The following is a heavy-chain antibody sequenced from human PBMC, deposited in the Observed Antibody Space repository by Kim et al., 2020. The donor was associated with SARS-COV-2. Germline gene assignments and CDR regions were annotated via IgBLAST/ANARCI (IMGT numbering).Heavy chain of an antibody. CDR2: ISSSSSYI. J-gene: IGHJ4*02. Sequence: GGSLRLSCAASGFTFSSYSMNWVRQAPGKGLEWVSSISSSSSYIYYADSVKGRFTISRDNAKNSLYLQMNSLRAEDTAVYYCARAESGYCSSTSCYQGLDYWGQGTLVTVSS. CDR3: ARAESGYCSSTSCYQGLDY. CDR1: GFTFSSYS. D-gene: IGHD2-2*01. V-gene: IGHV3-21*01.